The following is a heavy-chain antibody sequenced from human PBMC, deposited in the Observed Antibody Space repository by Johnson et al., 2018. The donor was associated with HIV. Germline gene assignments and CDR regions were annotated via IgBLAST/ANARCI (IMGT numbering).Heavy chain of an antibody. J-gene: IGHJ3*02. CDR2: IRSKAYGGTT. CDR3: TKGKIGGGSYSAPDAFDM. V-gene: IGHV3-49*04. CDR1: GFIFGDYA. Sequence: VQLVESGGGLVQPGRSLRLSCTASGFIFGDYAMSWVRQAPGRGLEWVGFIRSKAYGGTTENAASVKGRFTISRDNSKDTMYLRMNSLRAEDTAVYYCTKGKIGGGSYSAPDAFDMWGQGTMVTVAS. D-gene: IGHD3-10*01.